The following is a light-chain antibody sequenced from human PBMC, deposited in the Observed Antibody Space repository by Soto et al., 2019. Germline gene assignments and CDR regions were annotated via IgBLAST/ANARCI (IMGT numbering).Light chain of an antibody. CDR1: QSLLQSNGYNY. V-gene: IGKV2-28*01. CDR3: MQAQQTPPT. Sequence: DIVMTQSPLSLPVTPEEPASISCSSSQSLLQSNGYNYLDWYLQKPGQSPQLLIYFGSYRASGVPDRFSGSGSGTYFTLKIRRVEAEDVGVYYCMQAQQTPPTFGQGTKVEIK. CDR2: FGS. J-gene: IGKJ1*01.